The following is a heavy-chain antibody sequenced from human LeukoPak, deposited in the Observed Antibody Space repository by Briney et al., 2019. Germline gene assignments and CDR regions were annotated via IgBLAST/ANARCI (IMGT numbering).Heavy chain of an antibody. CDR3: ARIYDSTWYFDL. D-gene: IGHD3-22*01. Sequence: ASVKVSCKASGGTFSSYAINWVRQAPGQGLEWMGWISAYNGNTNYAQKLQGRVTMTTDTSTSTAYMELRSLRSDDTAVYYCARIYDSTWYFDLWGRGTLVTVSS. J-gene: IGHJ2*01. CDR2: ISAYNGNT. CDR1: GGTFSSYA. V-gene: IGHV1-18*01.